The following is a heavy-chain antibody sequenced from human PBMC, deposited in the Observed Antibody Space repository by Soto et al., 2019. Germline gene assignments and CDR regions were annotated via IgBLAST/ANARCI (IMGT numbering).Heavy chain of an antibody. CDR2: IEIGARAT. J-gene: IGHJ4*02. CDR1: GLSFSNYA. Sequence: PXGWLRLSCIACGLSFSNYAKIWVRQAPGKGPEWVSSIEIGARATYYGDPVKGRFTISRDDSQNALYLQMNSLRAEDTAVYFCAKGNGGYFDQWGQRSLVTGSS. CDR3: AKGNGGYFDQ. V-gene: IGHV3-23*03. D-gene: IGHD3-16*01.